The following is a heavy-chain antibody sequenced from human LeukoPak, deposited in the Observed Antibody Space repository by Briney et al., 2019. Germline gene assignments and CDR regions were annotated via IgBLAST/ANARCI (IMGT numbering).Heavy chain of an antibody. D-gene: IGHD4/OR15-4a*01. CDR3: ARDKTLEVGTPSMVRAFDI. CDR2: IYYSGST. V-gene: IGHV4-30-4*01. Sequence: SETLSLTCTVSGGSISSGDYYWSWSRQPPGKGLEWIGYIYYSGSTYYNPSLKSRVTISVDTSKNHFSLKLSSVTAADTAVYYCARDKTLEVGTPSMVRAFDIWGQGTMVTVSS. CDR1: GGSISSGDYY. J-gene: IGHJ3*02.